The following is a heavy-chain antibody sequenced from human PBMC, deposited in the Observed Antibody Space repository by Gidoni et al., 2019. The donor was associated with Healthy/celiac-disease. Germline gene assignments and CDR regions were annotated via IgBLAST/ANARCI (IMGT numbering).Heavy chain of an antibody. CDR2: INPSGGST. J-gene: IGHJ1*01. V-gene: IGHV1-46*01. CDR3: ARGADIVVVTAPEYFQH. Sequence: QVQLVQSGAEVKKPGASVKVSCKASGYTFTSHYMHWVRQAPGEGLEWMGIINPSGGSTSYAQKFQGRVTMTRDTSTSTVYMELSSLRSEDTAVYYCARGADIVVVTAPEYFQHWGQGTLVTVSS. D-gene: IGHD2-21*02. CDR1: GYTFTSHY.